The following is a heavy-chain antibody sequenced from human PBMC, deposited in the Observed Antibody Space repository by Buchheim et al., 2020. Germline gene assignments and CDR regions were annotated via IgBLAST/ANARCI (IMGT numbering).Heavy chain of an antibody. CDR3: AKDRSKGAGSGFDY. D-gene: IGHD6-19*01. CDR1: GFTFNNYA. J-gene: IGHJ4*02. CDR2: IGGTGTNT. V-gene: IGHV3-23*01. Sequence: DVQLLESGGGLVQPGGSLRLSCAASGFTFNNYAMNWVRQAPGKGLEWVSAIGGTGTNTYYADFVTGRLTISRDNSKNTFYLQMDSLIAEDTAVYYCAKDRSKGAGSGFDYWGQGTL.